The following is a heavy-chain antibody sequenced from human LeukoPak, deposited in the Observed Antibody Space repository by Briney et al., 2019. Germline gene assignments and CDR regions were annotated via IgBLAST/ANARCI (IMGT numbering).Heavy chain of an antibody. J-gene: IGHJ5*02. D-gene: IGHD2-2*01. Sequence: GGSLRLSCAASGFTFSSYCMHWVRQAPGKGLEWVAVIWYDGSNKYYADSVKGRFTISRDTSKNTLYLQREILSDKDTAVYYCARESHLCSPPNGFAPWGQGALVTVSS. CDR1: GFTFSSYC. CDR2: IWYDGSNK. V-gene: IGHV3-33*01. CDR3: ARESHLCSPPNGFAP.